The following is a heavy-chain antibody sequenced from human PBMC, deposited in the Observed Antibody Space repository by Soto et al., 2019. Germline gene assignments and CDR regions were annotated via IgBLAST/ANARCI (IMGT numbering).Heavy chain of an antibody. CDR1: GASISGFY. CDR2: IYATGTT. Sequence: SETLSLTCTVCGASISGFYCSWIRKSAWKGLEWIGRIYATGTTDYNPSLKSRVMMSVDTSKKQFSLKLRCVTAADTAVYYCVRDGTKTLRDWFERCGQ. D-gene: IGHD1-1*01. CDR3: VRDGTKTLRDWFER. J-gene: IGHJ5*02. V-gene: IGHV4-4*07.